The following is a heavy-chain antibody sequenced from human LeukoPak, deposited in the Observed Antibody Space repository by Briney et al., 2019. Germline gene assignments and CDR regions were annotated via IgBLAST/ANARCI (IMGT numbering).Heavy chain of an antibody. D-gene: IGHD4-17*01. V-gene: IGHV4-31*03. Sequence: PSETLSLTCTVSGGSISSGGYYWSWIRQHPGKGLEWIGYIYYSGSTYYDPSLKSRVTISVDTSKNQFSLKLSSVTAADTAVYYCARTPDLGDYASYFDYWGQGTLVTVSS. J-gene: IGHJ4*02. CDR2: IYYSGST. CDR1: GGSISSGGYY. CDR3: ARTPDLGDYASYFDY.